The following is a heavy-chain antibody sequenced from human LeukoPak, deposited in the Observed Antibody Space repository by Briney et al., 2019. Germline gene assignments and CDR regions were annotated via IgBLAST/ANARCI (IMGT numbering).Heavy chain of an antibody. Sequence: PGGSLRLSCAASGFTFSTYAMSWVRQAPGKGLEWVSSLSGSGSSTYYADSVKGRFTISRDNSKNSLYLQMNSLRAEDTAVYYCARDRCSGGSCYDYYGMDVWGQGTTVTVSS. CDR3: ARDRCSGGSCYDYYGMDV. J-gene: IGHJ6*02. CDR1: GFTFSTYA. D-gene: IGHD2-15*01. V-gene: IGHV3-23*01. CDR2: LSGSGSST.